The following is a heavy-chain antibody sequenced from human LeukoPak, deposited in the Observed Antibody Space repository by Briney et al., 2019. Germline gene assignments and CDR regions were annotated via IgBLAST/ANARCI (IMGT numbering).Heavy chain of an antibody. CDR2: IWSDGRNK. V-gene: IGHV3-33*01. J-gene: IGHJ4*02. CDR3: ARDSTDIAAAGSFDY. D-gene: IGHD6-13*01. Sequence: GGSLRLSCAASGFSFSSYGMHWVRQAPGKGLEWVAVIWSDGRNKFYADSVKGRFTVSRDNSKNTLFLQMSSLRADDTAVYYCARDSTDIAAAGSFDYWGQGTLVTVSS. CDR1: GFSFSSYG.